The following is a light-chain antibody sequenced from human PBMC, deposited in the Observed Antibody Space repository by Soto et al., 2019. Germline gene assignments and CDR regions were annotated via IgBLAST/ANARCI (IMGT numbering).Light chain of an antibody. CDR3: VSYTSTSTLV. J-gene: IGLJ1*01. CDR1: GSDVGNYVF. Sequence: SALTQPASVSGSPGQSITISCTGTGSDVGNYVFVSWYQQYPGKAPKLIIFEVSNRPSGVSDRFSGPKSGSTASLSISGLQSEDEADYYCVSYTSTSTLVFGTGTKVTVL. V-gene: IGLV2-14*01. CDR2: EVS.